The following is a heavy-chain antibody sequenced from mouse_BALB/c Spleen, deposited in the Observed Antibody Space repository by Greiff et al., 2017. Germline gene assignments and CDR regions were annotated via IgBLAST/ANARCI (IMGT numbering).Heavy chain of an antibody. V-gene: IGHV14-3*02. CDR2: IDPANGNT. CDR1: GFNIKDTY. J-gene: IGHJ1*01. CDR3: ARYYDYGSSWYFDV. D-gene: IGHD1-1*01. Sequence: VQLQQSGAELVKPGASVKLSCTASGFNIKDTYMHWVKQRPEQGLEWIGRIDPANGNTKYDPKFQGKATITADTSSNTAYLQLSSLTSEDTAVYYCARYYDYGSSWYFDVWGAGTTVTVSS.